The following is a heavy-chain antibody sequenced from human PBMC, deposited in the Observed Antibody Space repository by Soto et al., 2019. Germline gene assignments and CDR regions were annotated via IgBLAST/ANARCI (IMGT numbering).Heavy chain of an antibody. J-gene: IGHJ4*02. CDR1: GGSISSGGYY. D-gene: IGHD2-15*01. CDR3: ARVRYCSGGSCYSSAYFDY. CDR2: IYYSGST. Sequence: QVQLQESGPGLVKPSQTLSLTCTVSGGSISSGGYYWSWIRQHPGKGLEWIGYIYYSGSTYYNPSLQRQVTLSVDTSKNQFSLKLSSVTAADTAVYYCARVRYCSGGSCYSSAYFDYWGQGTLVTVSS. V-gene: IGHV4-31*01.